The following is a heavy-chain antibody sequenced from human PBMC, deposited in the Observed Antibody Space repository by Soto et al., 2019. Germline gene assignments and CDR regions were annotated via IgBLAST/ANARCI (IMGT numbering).Heavy chain of an antibody. CDR1: GCTFSSYA. V-gene: IGHV1-69*06. J-gene: IGHJ6*02. D-gene: IGHD3-10*01. Sequence: ASVKVSCKASGCTFSSYAISWVRQAPGQGLECMGGIIPIFGTANYAQKFQGRVTITADKSTSTAYMELSSLRSEDTAVYYCASGLSMVRAYYYYYYGMDVWGQGTTVTVSS. CDR2: IIPIFGTA. CDR3: ASGLSMVRAYYYYYYGMDV.